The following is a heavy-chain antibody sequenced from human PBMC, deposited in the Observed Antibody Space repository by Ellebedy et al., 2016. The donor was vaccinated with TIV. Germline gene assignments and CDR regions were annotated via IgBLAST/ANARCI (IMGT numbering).Heavy chain of an antibody. CDR3: ASDRGIRGSPEY. V-gene: IGHV3-48*02. D-gene: IGHD3-16*01. Sequence: GGSLRLSXAASGFTFSSYNMNWVRQAPGKGLEWVSYIFSGGTTKYYADSVKGRFTISRDNAKSSLYLQMNSLRDEDTAMYYCASDRGIRGSPEYWGQGTQVTVSS. CDR2: IFSGGTTK. CDR1: GFTFSSYN. J-gene: IGHJ4*02.